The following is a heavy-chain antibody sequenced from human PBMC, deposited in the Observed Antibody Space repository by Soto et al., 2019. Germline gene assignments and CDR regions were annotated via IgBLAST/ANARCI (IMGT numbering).Heavy chain of an antibody. Sequence: QMQLVQSGPEVKKPGTSVKVSCKASGFTFTSSAMQWVRQARGQRLEWIGWIVVGSGNTNYAQKFQERVTITRDMSTSTAYMELSSLRSEDTAVYYCAAGLYDFWSGYYPKHDAFDIWGQGTMVTVSS. V-gene: IGHV1-58*02. D-gene: IGHD3-3*01. J-gene: IGHJ3*02. CDR2: IVVGSGNT. CDR3: AAGLYDFWSGYYPKHDAFDI. CDR1: GFTFTSSA.